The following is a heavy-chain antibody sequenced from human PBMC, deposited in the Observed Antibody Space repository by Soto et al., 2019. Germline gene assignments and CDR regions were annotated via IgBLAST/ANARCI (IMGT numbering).Heavy chain of an antibody. J-gene: IGHJ6*02. CDR3: ARLNGYCVSTGCHGYYGMDV. V-gene: IGHV4-28*01. Sequence: TSETLSLTCAVSGYSISSSNWWGWIRQPPGKGLEWIGYIYYSESTYYNPSLLSRVTISADTSMNEFSLRLSSVTAADTAVYYCARLNGYCVSTGCHGYYGMDVWGQGTTVTVSS. D-gene: IGHD2-2*03. CDR1: GYSISSSNW. CDR2: IYYSEST.